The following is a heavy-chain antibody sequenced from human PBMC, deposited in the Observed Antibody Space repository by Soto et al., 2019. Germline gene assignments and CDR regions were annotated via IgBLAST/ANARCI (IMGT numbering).Heavy chain of an antibody. Sequence: QVQLVQSGAEVKEPGASVKVSCKVSGYTFTELSMFCVRQAPGKGLERMGGFDREDGKTIYAQRLQGRVSMTEDTSTDTAEVDLSSLRSEDTAVYYLATRPAYTAPTDYYFDSWGQGTLVTVSS. J-gene: IGHJ4*02. CDR2: FDREDGKT. V-gene: IGHV1-24*01. CDR3: ATRPAYTAPTDYYFDS. D-gene: IGHD3-16*01. CDR1: GYTFTELS.